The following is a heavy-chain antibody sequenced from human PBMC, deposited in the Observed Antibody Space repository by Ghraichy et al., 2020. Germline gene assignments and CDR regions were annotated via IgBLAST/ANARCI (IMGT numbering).Heavy chain of an antibody. V-gene: IGHV4-59*01. CDR2: IYYSGST. J-gene: IGHJ6*02. D-gene: IGHD3-22*01. Sequence: SETLSLTCTVSGGSISSYYWSWIRQSPGKGLEWIGYIYYSGSTNYNPSLKSRVTISVDTSKNQFSLKLSSVTAADTAVYYCARDRGPYYYDSSGSCMDVWGQGTTVTVSS. CDR3: ARDRGPYYYDSSGSCMDV. CDR1: GGSISSYY.